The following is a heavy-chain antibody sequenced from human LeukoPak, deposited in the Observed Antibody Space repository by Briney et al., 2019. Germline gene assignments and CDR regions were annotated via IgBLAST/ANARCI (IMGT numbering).Heavy chain of an antibody. CDR2: INHSGST. J-gene: IGHJ5*02. CDR1: GGSFSDYY. CDR3: ARGHSLYSGRSMRRGDWFDP. Sequence: PSETLSLTCAVYGGSFSDYYWSWLRQPPGKGLEWIGEINHSGSTNYNPSLKSRVTISVDTSKNQFSLKLNSVTAADTAVYYCARGHSLYSGRSMRRGDWFDPWGQGTLVTVSS. V-gene: IGHV4-34*01. D-gene: IGHD2/OR15-2a*01.